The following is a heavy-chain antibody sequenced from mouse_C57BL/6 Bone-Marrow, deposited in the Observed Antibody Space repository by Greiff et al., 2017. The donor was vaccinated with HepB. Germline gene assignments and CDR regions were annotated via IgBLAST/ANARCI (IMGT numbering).Heavy chain of an antibody. CDR2: IYPSDSET. CDR1: GYTFTSYW. Sequence: QVQLQQPGAELVRPGSSVKLSCKASGYTFTSYWMHWVKQRPIQGLEWIGNIYPSDSETYYNQKFKDKATLTADKSSSTAYMELSSLTSEDSAVYYCARGGSGYPDHAMDYWGQGTSVTVSS. J-gene: IGHJ4*01. D-gene: IGHD3-2*02. V-gene: IGHV1-52*01. CDR3: ARGGSGYPDHAMDY.